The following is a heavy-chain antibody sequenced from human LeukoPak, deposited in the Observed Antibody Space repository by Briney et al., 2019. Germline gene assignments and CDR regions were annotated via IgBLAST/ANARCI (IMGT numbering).Heavy chain of an antibody. CDR2: ISTVSTYT. CDR1: GFTFSDYS. D-gene: IGHD6-25*01. CDR3: ARDGSGLDLYYYMDV. V-gene: IGHV3-21*06. Sequence: GGSLRLSCAPSGFTFSDYSMSWVRQAPGKGLEWVASISTVSTYTFYGDSVKGRFTISRDNAKNSLYLQMSYLTAEDTAVYYCARDGSGLDLYYYMDVWGKGTTVTVSS. J-gene: IGHJ6*03.